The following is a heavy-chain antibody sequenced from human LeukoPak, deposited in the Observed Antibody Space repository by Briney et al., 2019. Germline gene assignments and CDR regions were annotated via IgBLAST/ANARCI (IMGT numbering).Heavy chain of an antibody. Sequence: KPSETLSLTCAVYGGSFSGYYWSWIRQPPGKGLEWIGEINHSGSTNYNPSLKSRVTISVDTSKNQFSLKLSSVTAADTAVYYCACYGGSYEDTDAFDIWGQGTMVTVSS. D-gene: IGHD4-23*01. CDR2: INHSGST. CDR3: ACYGGSYEDTDAFDI. CDR1: GGSFSGYY. J-gene: IGHJ3*02. V-gene: IGHV4-34*01.